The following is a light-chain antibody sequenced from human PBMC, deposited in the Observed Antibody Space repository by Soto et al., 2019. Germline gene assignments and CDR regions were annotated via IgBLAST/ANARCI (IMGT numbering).Light chain of an antibody. V-gene: IGLV1-47*02. Sequence: QSVLTQPPSASGTPGQRVTISCSGSSSNIGSNYVYWYQQLPGTAPKLLIYSNNQRPSGVPDRFSGSKSGTSASLAITGLQAEDEADYYCQSYDSSLSGPHVVFGGGTQLTVL. CDR1: SSNIGSNY. J-gene: IGLJ2*01. CDR3: QSYDSSLSGPHVV. CDR2: SNN.